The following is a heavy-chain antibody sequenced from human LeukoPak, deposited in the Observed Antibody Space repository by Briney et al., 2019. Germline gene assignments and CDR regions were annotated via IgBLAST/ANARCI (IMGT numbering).Heavy chain of an antibody. D-gene: IGHD3-10*01. V-gene: IGHV4-59*12. CDR1: GGSISSYY. CDR2: IYYSGST. J-gene: IGHJ6*03. CDR3: ARFGAYYYYMDV. Sequence: SETLSLTCTVSGGSISSYYWSWIRQPPGKGLEWIGSIYYSGSTYYNPSLKSRVTISVDTSKNQFSLKLSSVTAADTAVYYCARFGAYYYYMDVWGKGTTITVSS.